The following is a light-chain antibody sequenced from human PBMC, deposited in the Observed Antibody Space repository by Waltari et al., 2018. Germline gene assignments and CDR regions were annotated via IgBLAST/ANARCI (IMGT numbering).Light chain of an antibody. CDR2: DVN. CDR1: SSDIGKYNL. CDR3: CSYVGSAISV. Sequence: QSALTQTASVSGSPGQAITISCSGTSSDIGKYNLVSWYQQHPGKAPTLIIYDVNKRPSGVSNRFSGSKSGNTACLTISGLQTADEADYYCCSYVGSAISVFGGGTKLTVL. J-gene: IGLJ3*02. V-gene: IGLV2-23*02.